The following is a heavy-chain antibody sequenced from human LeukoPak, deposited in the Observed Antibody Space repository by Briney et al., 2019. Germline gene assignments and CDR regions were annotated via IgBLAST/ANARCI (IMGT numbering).Heavy chain of an antibody. D-gene: IGHD5-24*01. CDR1: GFHFSDYH. Sequence: GGSLRLSCAASGFHFSDYHMNWVRQAPGKGLEWVANIKQDGSEKDYVDALKGRFTISRDNAKNSLYLQMNSLRAEDTAVYYCARWLELMRNFDWWGQGTLVTVSS. CDR2: IKQDGSEK. CDR3: ARWLELMRNFDW. J-gene: IGHJ4*02. V-gene: IGHV3-7*01.